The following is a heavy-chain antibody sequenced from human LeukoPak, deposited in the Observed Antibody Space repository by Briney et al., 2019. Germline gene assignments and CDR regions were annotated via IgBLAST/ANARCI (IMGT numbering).Heavy chain of an antibody. V-gene: IGHV3-64*01. CDR1: GFTFSSYA. CDR2: ISSNGGST. Sequence: PGGYLRLSCAASGFTFSSYAMHWVRQAPGKGLEYVSAISSNGGSTYYANSVKGRFTISRDNSKNTLYLQMGSLRAEDMAVYYCARADCSSTSCPPFDYWGQGTLVTVSS. CDR3: ARADCSSTSCPPFDY. J-gene: IGHJ4*02. D-gene: IGHD2-2*01.